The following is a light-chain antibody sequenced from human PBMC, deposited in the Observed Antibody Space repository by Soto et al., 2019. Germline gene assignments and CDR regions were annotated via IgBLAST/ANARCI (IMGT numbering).Light chain of an antibody. CDR3: QQTFTTPHT. V-gene: IGKV1-39*01. CDR2: AAS. Sequence: DIQMTQSPSFLSASVGDSVTITCPASQSISSSLNWYQQKPGKAPRLLIYAASTLQSGVPSGFSGSGSGTDFALTISSLQPENFATYYCQQTFTTPHTFGQGTKVDIK. CDR1: QSISSS. J-gene: IGKJ2*01.